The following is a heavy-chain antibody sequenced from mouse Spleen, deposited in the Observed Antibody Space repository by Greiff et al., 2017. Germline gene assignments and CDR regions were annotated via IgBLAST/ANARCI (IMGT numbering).Heavy chain of an antibody. D-gene: IGHD1-3*01. Sequence: EVQLVESGGGLVKLGGSLKLSCAASGFTFSSYALSWVRQTPEKRLEWVATISSGGGNTYYPDSVKGRFTISRDTAKNTLYLQMSSLKSEDTAMYDCARQKWGAYYFDYWGQGTTLTVSS. CDR1: GFTFSSYA. J-gene: IGHJ2*01. CDR3: ARQKWGAYYFDY. CDR2: ISSGGGNT. V-gene: IGHV5-9-3*01.